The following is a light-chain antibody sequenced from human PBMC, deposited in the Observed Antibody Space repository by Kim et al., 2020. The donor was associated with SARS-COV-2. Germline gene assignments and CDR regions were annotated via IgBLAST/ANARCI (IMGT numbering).Light chain of an antibody. CDR3: CSYAGSYTYV. V-gene: IGLV2-11*01. J-gene: IGLJ1*01. CDR2: DVS. Sequence: GQSVTISCTGAGRDGGCYNYVSWYQQHPGKAPTLMFYDVSKRPSGVPDRFSGSKSGNTASLTISGLQAEDEADYYCCSYAGSYTYVFGTGTKVTVL. CDR1: GRDGGCYNY.